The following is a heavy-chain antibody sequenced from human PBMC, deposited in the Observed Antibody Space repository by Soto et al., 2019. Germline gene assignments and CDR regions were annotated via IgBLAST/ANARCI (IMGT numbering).Heavy chain of an antibody. CDR2: IVPLFGTT. D-gene: IGHD2-8*02. V-gene: IGHV1-69*01. CDR3: ARDGGVTSTRSRGAFDI. CDR1: GGTFSSYT. J-gene: IGHJ3*02. Sequence: QVQLVQSGAEVKKPGSSVKVSCKASGGTFSSYTFSWVRQAPGQGLEWMGGIVPLFGTTNDAKIFQGRVTISADESTSTLYMELSSLRSEDSAMYYCARDGGVTSTRSRGAFDIWGQGTVITVSS.